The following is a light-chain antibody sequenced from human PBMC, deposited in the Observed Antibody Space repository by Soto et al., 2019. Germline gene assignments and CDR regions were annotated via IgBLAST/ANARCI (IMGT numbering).Light chain of an antibody. J-gene: IGLJ2*01. V-gene: IGLV2-14*03. Sequence: QSALTQPASVSGSPGQSITISCTGTRSDVGGYNYVFWYQHHPGKAPKLMIYDVSNRPSGISNRFSGSKSGNTASLTISGLQAEDEADYYCSSYTSSSTFDVVFGGGTKLTVL. CDR1: RSDVGGYNY. CDR2: DVS. CDR3: SSYTSSSTFDVV.